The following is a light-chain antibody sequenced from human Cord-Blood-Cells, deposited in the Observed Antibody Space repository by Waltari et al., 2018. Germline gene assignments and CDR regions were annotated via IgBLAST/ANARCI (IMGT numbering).Light chain of an antibody. Sequence: QSALTQPRSVSGSPGQSVTISCTGTSSDVGGYNYCSWYQQHPGKAPKLMIYDVSKRPSVVPDRFSGSKSGNTASLTISGLQAEDEADYYCCAYAGSYYVFGTGTKVTVL. J-gene: IGLJ1*01. V-gene: IGLV2-11*01. CDR2: DVS. CDR1: SSDVGGYNY. CDR3: CAYAGSYYV.